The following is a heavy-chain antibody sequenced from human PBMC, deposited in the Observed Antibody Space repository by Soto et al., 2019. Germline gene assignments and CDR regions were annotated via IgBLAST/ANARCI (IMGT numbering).Heavy chain of an antibody. Sequence: SETLSLTCPVSGGSISSSNWWSWVRQPPGKWLEWIGEIYHSGSTNYNPSLKSRVTISVDKSKNQFSLKLSSVTAADTAVYYWARKSEEVRKDSYEFWSGYSTDYYGMDVWGQGTTVT. CDR3: ARKSEEVRKDSYEFWSGYSTDYYGMDV. D-gene: IGHD3-3*01. CDR1: GGSISSSNW. V-gene: IGHV4-4*02. J-gene: IGHJ6*02. CDR2: IYHSGST.